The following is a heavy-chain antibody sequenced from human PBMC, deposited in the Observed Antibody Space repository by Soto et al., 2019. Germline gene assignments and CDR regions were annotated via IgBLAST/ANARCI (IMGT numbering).Heavy chain of an antibody. D-gene: IGHD1-26*01. CDR1: GFTFSSYA. J-gene: IGHJ4*02. CDR2: IWYDGSNK. Sequence: GSLRLSCSASGFTFSSYAMHWVRQAPGKGLEWVAVIWYDGSNKYYADSVKGRFTISRDNSKNTLYLQMNSLRAEDTAVYYCARDKGSYFDYWGQGTLVTVSS. CDR3: ARDKGSYFDY. V-gene: IGHV3-33*08.